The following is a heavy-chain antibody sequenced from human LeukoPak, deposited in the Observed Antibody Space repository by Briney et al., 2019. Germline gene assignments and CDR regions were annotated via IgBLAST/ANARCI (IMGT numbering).Heavy chain of an antibody. CDR1: GFTFSSYA. V-gene: IGHV3-23*01. D-gene: IGHD3-22*01. CDR3: AKRTNDYYDSSGYGYGMDV. CDR2: ISGSGGST. Sequence: GGSLTLSCAVSGFTFSSYAMSWVRQAPGKGLEWVSAISGSGGSTGYADSVKGRFTISRDNSKNTLYLQMNSLRAEDTAVYYCAKRTNDYYDSSGYGYGMDVWGQGTTVTVSS. J-gene: IGHJ6*02.